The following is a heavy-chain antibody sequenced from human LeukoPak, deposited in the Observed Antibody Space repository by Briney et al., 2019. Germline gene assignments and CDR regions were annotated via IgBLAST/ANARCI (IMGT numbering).Heavy chain of an antibody. CDR1: GFTFGSYW. CDR2: INADGSTT. J-gene: IGHJ4*02. V-gene: IGHV3-74*01. Sequence: GGSLRLSCAASGFTFGSYWMHWVRHAPGRGLVWVSHINADGSTTTYADSVKGRFTISRDNAKNTLYLQMNRLRAEDTAVYYCARGTALHDFWGQGTLVTVSS. D-gene: IGHD2/OR15-2a*01. CDR3: ARGTALHDF.